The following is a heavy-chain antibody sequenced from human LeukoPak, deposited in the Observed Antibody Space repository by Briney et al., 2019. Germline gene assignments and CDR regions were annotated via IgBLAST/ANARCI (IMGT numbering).Heavy chain of an antibody. V-gene: IGHV3-23*01. CDR1: GFTFSTYA. D-gene: IGHD3-22*01. CDR2: ISPSGGNT. J-gene: IGHJ4*02. CDR3: AKRVYYDSTAAYFDY. Sequence: GGSLRLSCAASGFTFSTYAMSWVRQAPGKGLEWVSAISPSGGNTFYTDSVKGRFTISRDNSKNTLHLQMNSLRAEDTAVYFCAKRVYYDSTAAYFDYWGQGTLVTVSS.